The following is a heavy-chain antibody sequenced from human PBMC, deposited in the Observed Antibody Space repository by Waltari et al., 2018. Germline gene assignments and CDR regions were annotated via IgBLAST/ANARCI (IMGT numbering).Heavy chain of an antibody. V-gene: IGHV4-39*01. Sequence: QLQLQESGPGLMKPSETLSLTCTVSGGSISRSSYYWGWIRQSPGKGLEWIASMYYSGTTDYNPTLESRVTISGVTSKNQFSLRLSSVTAADTAVYYCARHWKRNGYRFDPWGQGTLVTVSS. CDR1: GGSISRSSYY. D-gene: IGHD5-12*01. CDR3: ARHWKRNGYRFDP. J-gene: IGHJ5*02. CDR2: MYYSGTT.